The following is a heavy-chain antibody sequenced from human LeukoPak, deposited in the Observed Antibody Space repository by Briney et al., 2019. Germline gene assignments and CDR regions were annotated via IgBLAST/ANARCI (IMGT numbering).Heavy chain of an antibody. CDR3: ARDYDILTYNWFDP. CDR1: GYTFTGYY. D-gene: IGHD3-9*01. V-gene: IGHV1-2*02. CDR2: INPNSGGT. Sequence: GASVKVSCKASGYTFTGYYMHWVRQAPGQGLEWMGWINPNSGGTNYAQKFQGRVTMTRDTSISTAYMELSRLRSDDTAVYYCARDYDILTYNWFDPWGQGTLVTVSS. J-gene: IGHJ5*02.